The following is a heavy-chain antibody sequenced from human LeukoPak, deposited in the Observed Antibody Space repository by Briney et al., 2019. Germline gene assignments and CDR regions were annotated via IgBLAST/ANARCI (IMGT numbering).Heavy chain of an antibody. Sequence: PSETLSLTCTVSGGSISGYYWSWIRQPPGKGLEWIGEINHSGSTNYNPSLKSRVTISVDTSKNQFSLKLSSVTAADTAVYYCARGCSSTSCPHWGQGTLVTVSS. CDR3: ARGCSSTSCPH. V-gene: IGHV4-34*01. CDR2: INHSGST. J-gene: IGHJ4*02. D-gene: IGHD2-2*01. CDR1: GGSISGYY.